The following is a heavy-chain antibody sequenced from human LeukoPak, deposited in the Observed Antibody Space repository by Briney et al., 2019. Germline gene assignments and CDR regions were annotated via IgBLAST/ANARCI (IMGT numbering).Heavy chain of an antibody. CDR3: ASSREIAVSGNLFDY. Sequence: GGSLRLSCAASGFTFSSYRMHWVRQAPGKGLVWVSRINSDGSSTSYADSVKGRFTISRDNAKNTLFLQMNGLRAEDTAVYYCASSREIAVSGNLFDYWGQGTLVTVSS. D-gene: IGHD6-19*01. V-gene: IGHV3-74*01. CDR2: INSDGSST. J-gene: IGHJ4*02. CDR1: GFTFSSYR.